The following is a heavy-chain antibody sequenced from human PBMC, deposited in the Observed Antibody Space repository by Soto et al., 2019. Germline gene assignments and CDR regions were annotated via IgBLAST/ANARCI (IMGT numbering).Heavy chain of an antibody. D-gene: IGHD5-12*01. V-gene: IGHV3-23*01. Sequence: EVQLLESGGGLVQPGGSLRLSCAASGFTFRSYAMSWVRQAPGKGLEWVSAIGGSGGSTYYADSVKGRFTISRDNSKNTLYLQMNSLRAEDTAVYSCAKWGGDSGYDYYYYYMDVWGKGTTVTVSS. CDR2: IGGSGGST. CDR3: AKWGGDSGYDYYYYYMDV. CDR1: GFTFRSYA. J-gene: IGHJ6*03.